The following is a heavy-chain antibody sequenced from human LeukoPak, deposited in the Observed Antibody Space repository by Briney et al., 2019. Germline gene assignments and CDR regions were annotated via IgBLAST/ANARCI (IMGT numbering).Heavy chain of an antibody. CDR1: GGSINFYY. Sequence: SETLSLTCTVSGGSINFYYWAWIRPSAGKGLEWIGRIYSGGNTNYNPSLKSRATLSIDTSKNQFSLMLTSVTAADTAVYYCARDSRYFDFWSGYVDYWGQGFLVTVSS. D-gene: IGHD3-3*01. CDR3: ARDSRYFDFWSGYVDY. CDR2: IYSGGNT. J-gene: IGHJ4*02. V-gene: IGHV4-4*07.